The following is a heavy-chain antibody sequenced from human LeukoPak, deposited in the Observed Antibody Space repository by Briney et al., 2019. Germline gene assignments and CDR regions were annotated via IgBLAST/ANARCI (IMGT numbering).Heavy chain of an antibody. Sequence: GGSLRLSCAASGFTFSSYSMSWVRQAPGKSLEWVSGISGGGGTYYADSVKGRFTISRDNSKNTLYLQVNSLRAEDTGVYYCAKEPPYCGGDCYFLSDYWGQGTLVTVSS. CDR3: AKEPPYCGGDCYFLSDY. CDR1: GFTFSSYS. CDR2: ISGGGGT. J-gene: IGHJ4*02. V-gene: IGHV3-23*01. D-gene: IGHD2-21*02.